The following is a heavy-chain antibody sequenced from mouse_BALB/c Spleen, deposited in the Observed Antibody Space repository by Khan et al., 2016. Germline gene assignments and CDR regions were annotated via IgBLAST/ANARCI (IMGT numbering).Heavy chain of an antibody. CDR1: GFTFNTNA. CDR2: IRNKSNYYAT. CDR3: VKSNDYYFTY. D-gene: IGHD2-3*01. V-gene: IGHV10S3*01. J-gene: IGHJ3*01. Sequence: EVQLVESGGGLVQPKGSLKLSCVASGFTFNTNAMNWVRQAPGKGLEWVARIRNKSNYYATYYADSVKDRFTISRDDSQNTLYMQRNNLQTEDTAMYYCVKSNDYYFTYWGQGTLVTVSA.